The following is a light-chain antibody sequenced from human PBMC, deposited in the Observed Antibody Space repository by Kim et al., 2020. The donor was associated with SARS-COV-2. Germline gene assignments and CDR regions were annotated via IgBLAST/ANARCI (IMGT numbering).Light chain of an antibody. CDR3: QQYKTYSPLT. CDR2: KAS. J-gene: IGKJ4*01. Sequence: DIQMTQSPSTLSASVGDRVTITCRASESISSWLAWYQQKPGKAPKLLIYKASSSESGVPSRFSGSGSGTEFTLTISSLQPDDFATYYCQQYKTYSPLTFGGGTKVDIK. CDR1: ESISSW. V-gene: IGKV1-5*03.